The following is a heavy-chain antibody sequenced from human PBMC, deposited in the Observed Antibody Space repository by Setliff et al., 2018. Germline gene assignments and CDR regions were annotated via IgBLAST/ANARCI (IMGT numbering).Heavy chain of an antibody. CDR1: GYTFTGYY. V-gene: IGHV1-69*13. J-gene: IGHJ6*02. Sequence: SVKVSCKASGYTFTGYYMHWVRQAPGQGLEWMGGIIPIFGTANYAQKFQGRVTITADESTSTAYMELSSLRSEDTAVYYCARDLIDPDYGDYLSFYYYGMDVWGQGTTVTVSS. CDR2: IIPIFGTA. CDR3: ARDLIDPDYGDYLSFYYYGMDV. D-gene: IGHD4-17*01.